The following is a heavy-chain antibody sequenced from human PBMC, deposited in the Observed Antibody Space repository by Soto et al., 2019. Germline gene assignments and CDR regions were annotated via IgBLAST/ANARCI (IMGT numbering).Heavy chain of an antibody. Sequence: QVQLVQSGAEVKKPGASVKVSCKASGYTFTGYYMHWVRQAPGQGLEWMGWINPNSGGTNYAQKCEGWVTMTRDTSISTANIELSSGRSDEKDVYYCSTSRGAGYSSSCYRYYYYGMDVWGQGTTVTVSS. CDR2: INPNSGGT. D-gene: IGHD6-13*01. J-gene: IGHJ6*02. V-gene: IGHV1-2*04. CDR3: STSRGAGYSSSCYRYYYYGMDV. CDR1: GYTFTGYY.